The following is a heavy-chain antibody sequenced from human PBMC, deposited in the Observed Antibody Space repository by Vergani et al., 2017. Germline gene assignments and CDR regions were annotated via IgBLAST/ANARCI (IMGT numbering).Heavy chain of an antibody. Sequence: QVQLVQSGAEVKKPGASVKVSCKASGYTFTSYGISWVRQAPGQGLGWMGWISDYNGNTNYAQKLQGRVTMTTDTSTSTAYMELRSLRSDDTAVYYGARVKSSWGREGAFDIWGQGTMVTVSS. V-gene: IGHV1-18*01. CDR3: ARVKSSWGREGAFDI. CDR1: GYTFTSYG. J-gene: IGHJ3*02. D-gene: IGHD7-27*01. CDR2: ISDYNGNT.